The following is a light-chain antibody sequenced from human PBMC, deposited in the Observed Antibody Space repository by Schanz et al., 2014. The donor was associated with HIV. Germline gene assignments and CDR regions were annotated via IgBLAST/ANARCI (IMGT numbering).Light chain of an antibody. CDR1: QSVSSN. Sequence: DIVMTQSPATLSVSPGESAALSCRASQSVSSNLAWYQQKPGQAPRLLMYAASSRATGIPDRFSGSGSGTDFTLTISRLEPEDFAVYYCQHYGSSFGPGTKVDIK. J-gene: IGKJ3*01. CDR3: QHYGSS. CDR2: AAS. V-gene: IGKV3-20*01.